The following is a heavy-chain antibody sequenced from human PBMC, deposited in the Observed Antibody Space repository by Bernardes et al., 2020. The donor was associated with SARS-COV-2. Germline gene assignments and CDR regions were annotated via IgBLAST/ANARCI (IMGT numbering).Heavy chain of an antibody. J-gene: IGHJ5*02. Sequence: SETLSLTRAVYGGSLSTHYWNWIRQSPGKGLEWIGEINHAGNTNYNPSLKSRVTISVDTSKNQFSLKLSSVTAADTAVYYCARASPSYRGYDSPWGQGTLVTVSS. V-gene: IGHV4-34*01. D-gene: IGHD5-12*01. CDR2: INHAGNT. CDR1: GGSLSTHY. CDR3: ARASPSYRGYDSP.